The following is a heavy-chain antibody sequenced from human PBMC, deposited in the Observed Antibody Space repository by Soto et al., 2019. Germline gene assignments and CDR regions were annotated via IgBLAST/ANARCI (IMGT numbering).Heavy chain of an antibody. V-gene: IGHV4-4*02. CDR1: GGSISSSNW. CDR3: ARSIWSGYYGLDYYYYGMDV. CDR2: IYHSGST. D-gene: IGHD3-3*01. J-gene: IGHJ6*02. Sequence: TLSLTCAVSGGSISSSNWWSWVRQPPGKGLEWIGEIYHSGSTNYNPSLKSRVTISVDKSKNQFSLKLSSVTAADTAMYYCARSIWSGYYGLDYYYYGMDVWGQGTTVTVSS.